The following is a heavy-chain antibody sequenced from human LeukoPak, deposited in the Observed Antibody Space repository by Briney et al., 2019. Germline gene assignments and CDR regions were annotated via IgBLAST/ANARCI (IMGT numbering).Heavy chain of an antibody. Sequence: GGSLRLSCAASGFTFSSYAMNWVRQAPGKGLEWVSAIGGSAGSTYYADSVKGRFTISRDNSKNTLYLQMNSLRAEDTAVYYCAKYDYSKRGAFDYWGQGTLVTVSS. D-gene: IGHD4-11*01. CDR1: GFTFSSYA. CDR3: AKYDYSKRGAFDY. CDR2: IGGSAGST. J-gene: IGHJ4*02. V-gene: IGHV3-23*01.